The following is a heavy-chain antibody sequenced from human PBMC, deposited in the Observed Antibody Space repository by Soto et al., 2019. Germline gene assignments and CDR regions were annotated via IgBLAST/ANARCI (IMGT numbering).Heavy chain of an antibody. J-gene: IGHJ4*02. CDR1: GFTFSSYG. D-gene: IGHD3-3*01. Sequence: GGSLRLSCAASGFTFSSYGMHWVRQAPGKGLEWVAVISYDGSNKYYADSVKGRFTISRDNSKNTLYLQMNSLRAEDTAVYYCAKDHRDLYYDFWSGYFWDYFDYWGQGTLVTVSS. V-gene: IGHV3-30*18. CDR3: AKDHRDLYYDFWSGYFWDYFDY. CDR2: ISYDGSNK.